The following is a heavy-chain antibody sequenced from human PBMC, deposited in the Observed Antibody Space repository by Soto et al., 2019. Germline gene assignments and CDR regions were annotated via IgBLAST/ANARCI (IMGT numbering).Heavy chain of an antibody. CDR1: GFTFTRYS. CDR3: ARESEDITSTVDY. J-gene: IGHJ4*02. Sequence: EVQLVESGGGLVKPGGSLRLSCAASGFTFTRYSMNWVRQAPGKGLEWVSSISSTTNYIYYGDSMKGRFTISRDNAKNSLYLEMNSLRAEDTAVYYCARESEDITSTVDYWGQGTLVTVSS. CDR2: ISSTTNYI. V-gene: IGHV3-21*06.